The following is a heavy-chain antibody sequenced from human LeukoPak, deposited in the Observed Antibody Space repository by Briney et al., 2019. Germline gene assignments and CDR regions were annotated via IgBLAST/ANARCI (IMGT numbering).Heavy chain of an antibody. V-gene: IGHV3-23*01. CDR3: ARYIRSPLYYFDY. J-gene: IGHJ4*02. Sequence: GGSLRLSCAPSGFTFSSYAMSWARQAPGKGLEWVSTISASGDSTYYADSVKGRFTIFRDLSRNTLYVQMNSLRAEDTAVYYCARYIRSPLYYFDYWGRGTLVTVSS. D-gene: IGHD1-14*01. CDR1: GFTFSSYA. CDR2: ISASGDST.